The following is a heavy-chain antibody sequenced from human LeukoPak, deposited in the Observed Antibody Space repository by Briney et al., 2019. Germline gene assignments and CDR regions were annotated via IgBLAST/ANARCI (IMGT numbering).Heavy chain of an antibody. J-gene: IGHJ4*02. CDR1: GFTFSSYE. CDR2: IKQDGSEK. D-gene: IGHD5-18*01. CDR3: ARDKTRGLGYSYSKSGNYFDY. V-gene: IGHV3-7*01. Sequence: GGSLRLSCAASGFTFSSYEMNWVRQAPGKGLEWVANIKQDGSEKYYVDSVKGRFTISRDNAKNSLYLQMNSLRAEDTALYSCARDKTRGLGYSYSKSGNYFDYWGQGTLVTVSS.